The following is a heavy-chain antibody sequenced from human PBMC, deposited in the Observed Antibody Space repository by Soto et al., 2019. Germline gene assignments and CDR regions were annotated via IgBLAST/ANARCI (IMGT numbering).Heavy chain of an antibody. CDR2: INDRGSA. CDR1: GGSIGVYY. V-gene: IGHV4-59*12. Sequence: SETMSLTSSWYGGSIGVYYWAWIRLSPGAGLEWIGFINDRGSAHHNPSLERRVTTSLDPSKPQSFLRLNSATAADTALYYCARATYRRDGYLMRTPQVDSWGQGIRVTVSS. D-gene: IGHD5-18*01. CDR3: ARATYRRDGYLMRTPQVDS. J-gene: IGHJ4*02.